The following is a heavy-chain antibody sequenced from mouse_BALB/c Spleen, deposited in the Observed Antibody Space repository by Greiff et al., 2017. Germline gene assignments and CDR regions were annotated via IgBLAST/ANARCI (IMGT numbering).Heavy chain of an antibody. V-gene: IGHV1S137*01. CDR1: GYTFTDYA. CDR2: ISTYYGDA. D-gene: IGHD2-1*01. Sequence: QVQLQQSGAELVRPGVSVKISCKGSGYTFTDYAMHWVKQSHAKSLEWIGVISTYYGDASYNQKFKGKATMTVDKSSSTAYMELARLTSEDSAIYYCARQRETYGNFDYWGQGTTLTVSS. CDR3: ARQRETYGNFDY. J-gene: IGHJ2*01.